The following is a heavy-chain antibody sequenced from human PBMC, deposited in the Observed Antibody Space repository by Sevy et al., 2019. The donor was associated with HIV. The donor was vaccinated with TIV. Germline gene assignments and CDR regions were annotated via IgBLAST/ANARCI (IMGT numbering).Heavy chain of an antibody. CDR1: GFTFSSYS. CDR3: ARADGYCSGGSCYHDAFDI. J-gene: IGHJ3*02. V-gene: IGHV3-21*01. Sequence: GESLKISCAASGFTFSSYSMNWVRQAPGKGLEWVSSISSSSSYIYYADSVKGRFTISRDNAKNSLYLQMNSLRAEDTAVYYCARADGYCSGGSCYHDAFDIWGQGTMVTVSS. CDR2: ISSSSSYI. D-gene: IGHD2-15*01.